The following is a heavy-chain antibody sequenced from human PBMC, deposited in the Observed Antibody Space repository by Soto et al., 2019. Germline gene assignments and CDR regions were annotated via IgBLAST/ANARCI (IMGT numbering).Heavy chain of an antibody. J-gene: IGHJ5*02. CDR2: INPSTGGT. CDR1: GYTFSGFY. V-gene: IGHV1-2*02. D-gene: IGHD6-6*01. Sequence: QVQLVQSGAEVKKPGASVKVSCKASGYTFSGFYVHWVRPAPGQGLEWMGWINPSTGGTVYAQTFQCRGTISSDTSIRTGYMKLCRLTSDDTAVFYCARGASSRYNWYDISGQGTLVTVSS. CDR3: ARGASSRYNWYDI.